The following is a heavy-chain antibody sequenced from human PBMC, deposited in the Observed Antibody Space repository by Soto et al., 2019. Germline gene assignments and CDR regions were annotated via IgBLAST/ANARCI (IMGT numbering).Heavy chain of an antibody. CDR1: GVTFSSYA. CDR3: AVGRHKTSGSNTWFDP. CDR2: ISNTGGGT. Sequence: GGSLRLSSEASGVTFSSYAMNWVSQAPGKGLEWVSTISNTGGGTFYAGSVRGRFTISRDNSNNTLYLRMHRLRADDSAIYFCAVGRHKTSGSNTWFDPWGRGTQVTVSS. J-gene: IGHJ5*02. D-gene: IGHD3-22*01. V-gene: IGHV3-23*01.